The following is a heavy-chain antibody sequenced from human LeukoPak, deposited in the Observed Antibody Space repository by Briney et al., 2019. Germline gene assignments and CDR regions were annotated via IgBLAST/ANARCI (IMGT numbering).Heavy chain of an antibody. CDR3: ARAPEGYCSRTRCSTAEYFQH. Sequence: ASVKVSCKASGYTFTGYDINWVRQAAGQGLEWMGWMNPNNSNTGYAQKFQGRVTITRDTSINTTYMELSSLTSDDTAVYYCARAPEGYCSRTRCSTAEYFQHWGQGTLVTVSS. J-gene: IGHJ1*01. CDR1: GYTFTGYD. V-gene: IGHV1-8*03. CDR2: MNPNNSNT. D-gene: IGHD2-2*01.